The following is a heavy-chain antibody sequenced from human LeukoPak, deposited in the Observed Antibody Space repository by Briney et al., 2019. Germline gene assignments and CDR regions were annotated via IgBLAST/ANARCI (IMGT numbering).Heavy chain of an antibody. V-gene: IGHV1-24*01. Sequence: ASVNVSCKVSGYTLTELSMHWVRQAPGKGLEWMGGFDPEDGETIYAQKFQGRVTMTEDTSTDTAYMELSSLRSEDTAVYYCATGNSRYYDFWSTSFDYWGQGTLVTVSS. CDR3: ATGNSRYYDFWSTSFDY. D-gene: IGHD3-3*01. J-gene: IGHJ4*02. CDR1: GYTLTELS. CDR2: FDPEDGET.